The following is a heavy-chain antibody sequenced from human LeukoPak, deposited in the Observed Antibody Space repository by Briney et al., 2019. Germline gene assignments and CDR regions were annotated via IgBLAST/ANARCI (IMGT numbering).Heavy chain of an antibody. V-gene: IGHV4-30-2*01. D-gene: IGHD3-22*01. Sequence: PSETLSLTCAVSGGSISSGGYSWSWIRQPPGKGLEWIGYIYDSGSTYYNPSLKSRVTISVDRSKNQFSLKLSSVTAADTAVYYCAREGFYYDSSGYLYWGQGTLVTVSS. CDR2: IYDSGST. J-gene: IGHJ4*02. CDR1: GGSISSGGYS. CDR3: AREGFYYDSSGYLY.